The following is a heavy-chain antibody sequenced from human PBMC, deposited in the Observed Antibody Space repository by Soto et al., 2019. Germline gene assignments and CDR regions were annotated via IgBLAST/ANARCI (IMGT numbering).Heavy chain of an antibody. Sequence: GGSLRLSCAASGFTFSSYSMNWVRQAPGKGLEWVSSISSSSSYIYYADSVKGRFTISRDNAKNSLYLQMNSLRAEDTAVYYCARDGFYSGYDQYYFDYWGQGTLVIVSS. V-gene: IGHV3-21*01. D-gene: IGHD5-12*01. CDR2: ISSSSSYI. CDR1: GFTFSSYS. CDR3: ARDGFYSGYDQYYFDY. J-gene: IGHJ4*02.